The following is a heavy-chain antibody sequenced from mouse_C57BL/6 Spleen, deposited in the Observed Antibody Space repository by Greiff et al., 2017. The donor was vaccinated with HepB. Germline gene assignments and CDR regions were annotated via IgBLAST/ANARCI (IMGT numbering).Heavy chain of an antibody. J-gene: IGHJ4*01. V-gene: IGHV5-4*01. D-gene: IGHD1-1*01. CDR2: ISDGGSYT. CDR3: ARDETTGAMDY. CDR1: GFTFSSYA. Sequence: EVKLVESGGGLVKPRGSLKLSCAASGFTFSSYAMSWVRQTPEKRLEWVATISDGGSYTYYPDNVKGRFTISRDNAKNNLYLQMSHLKSEDTAMYYCARDETTGAMDYWGQGTSVTVSS.